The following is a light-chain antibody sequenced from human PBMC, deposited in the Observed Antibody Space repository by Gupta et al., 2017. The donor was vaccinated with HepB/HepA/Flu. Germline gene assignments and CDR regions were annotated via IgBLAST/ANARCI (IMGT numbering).Light chain of an antibody. J-gene: IGLJ3*02. V-gene: IGLV2-14*01. CDR1: SSDVGDYNS. Sequence: QSALTQPASVSGSPGQSITISCPGTSSDVGDYNSVSWYQQHPDKAPKLMIFDVSKRTAGVASRFSGSKAGNTASLTISGRQEEDEADYYGSSYTSSSTWVFGGGTRLTVL. CDR3: SSYTSSSTWV. CDR2: DVS.